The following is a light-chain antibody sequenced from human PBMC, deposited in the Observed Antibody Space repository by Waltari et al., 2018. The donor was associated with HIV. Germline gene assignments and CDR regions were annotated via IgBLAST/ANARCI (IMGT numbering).Light chain of an antibody. CDR1: RTLNGR. CDR3: QQRMNWLT. J-gene: IGKJ4*01. CDR2: DAS. Sequence: IVLTQSPATLSLSPGERATLSCRASRTLNGRFAWYQQKPGQAPRLLIYDASTRATGIPARFSGSGFETDFVLTISSLQPEEFAVYYCQQRMNWLTFGGGTRVEAK. V-gene: IGKV3-11*01.